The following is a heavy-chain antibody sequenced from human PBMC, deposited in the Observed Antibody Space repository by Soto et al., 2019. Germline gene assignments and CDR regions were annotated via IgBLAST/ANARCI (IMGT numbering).Heavy chain of an antibody. CDR3: ARDPRSFWSGYQYYFDY. J-gene: IGHJ4*02. CDR2: IIPIFGTA. V-gene: IGHV1-69*13. Sequence: ASVKVSCKASGGTLSSYAISWVRQAPRQGLEWMGGIIPIFGTANYAQKFQGRVTITADESTSTAYMELSSLRSDDTAVYYCARDPRSFWSGYQYYFDYWGQGTLVTVSS. CDR1: GGTLSSYA. D-gene: IGHD3-3*01.